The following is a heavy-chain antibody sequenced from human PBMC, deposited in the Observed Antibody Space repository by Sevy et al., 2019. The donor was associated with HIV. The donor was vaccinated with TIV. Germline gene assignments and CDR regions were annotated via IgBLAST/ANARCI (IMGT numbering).Heavy chain of an antibody. CDR2: ISYDVINK. J-gene: IGHJ3*02. Sequence: GGSLRLSCAASGFTFSNYDMHWVRQTPGKGLEWLAVISYDVINKYYADSVKGRFTISRDKSKNTLYLQMNSLTTEDTAYYSCAGVPSTSAFDIWGQGTLVTVSS. D-gene: IGHD1-1*01. CDR3: AGVPSTSAFDI. CDR1: GFTFSNYD. V-gene: IGHV3-30*03.